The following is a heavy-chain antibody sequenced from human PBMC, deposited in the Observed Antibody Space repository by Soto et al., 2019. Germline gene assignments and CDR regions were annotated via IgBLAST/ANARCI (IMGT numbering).Heavy chain of an antibody. CDR2: IYYSGST. CDR3: ARGGGYYGYFKYYGMAV. D-gene: IGHD3-10*01. V-gene: IGHV4-59*01. J-gene: IGHJ6*02. CDR1: GGSISSYY. Sequence: SETLPLTCTVSGGSISSYYWSWIRQPAGKGLEWIGYIYYSGSTNYNPSLKSRVTISVDKSKNQFSLKLSSVTAADTAVYYCARGGGYYGYFKYYGMAVWGPGTTVTLAS.